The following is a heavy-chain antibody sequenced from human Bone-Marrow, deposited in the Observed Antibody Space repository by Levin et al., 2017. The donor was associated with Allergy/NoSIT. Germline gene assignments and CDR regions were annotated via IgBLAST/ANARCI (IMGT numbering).Heavy chain of an antibody. CDR1: GFTVSSNY. D-gene: IGHD4-23*01. CDR3: ARAYLYGGNYGMDV. V-gene: IGHV3-53*01. Sequence: GGSLRLSCAASGFTVSSNYMSWVRQAPGKGLEWVSVIYSGGSTYYADSVKGRFTISRDNSKNTQYLQMNSLRAEDTAVYYCARAYLYGGNYGMDVWGQGTTVTVSS. J-gene: IGHJ6*02. CDR2: IYSGGST.